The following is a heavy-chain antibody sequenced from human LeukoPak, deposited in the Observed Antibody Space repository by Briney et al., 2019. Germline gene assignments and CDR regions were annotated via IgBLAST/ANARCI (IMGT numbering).Heavy chain of an antibody. J-gene: IGHJ5*02. Sequence: ASVKVSCKASGYTFTSYGISWVRQAPGQGLEWMGWISAYNGNTNYAQKLQGRVTMTTDTSTSTAYMELRSLRSDDTAVYYCARDSMVRGVKAVGNWFDPWGQGTLVTVSS. CDR3: ARDSMVRGVKAVGNWFDP. CDR1: GYTFTSYG. V-gene: IGHV1-18*01. CDR2: ISAYNGNT. D-gene: IGHD3-10*01.